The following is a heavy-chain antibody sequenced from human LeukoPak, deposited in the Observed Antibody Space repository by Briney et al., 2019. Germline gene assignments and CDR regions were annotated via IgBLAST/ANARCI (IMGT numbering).Heavy chain of an antibody. CDR2: ISDSRDYI. D-gene: IGHD4-11*01. CDR1: GFIFSSYS. J-gene: IGHJ4*02. V-gene: IGHV3-21*01. Sequence: PGGSLRLSCAASGFIFSSYSMNWVRQAPGKGLEWVSSISDSRDYIYYADSVKGRFSISTDNAKNSLSLQMNGLRAEDTAVYYCARGGKLDYPFDYWGQGTLVTVSS. CDR3: ARGGKLDYPFDY.